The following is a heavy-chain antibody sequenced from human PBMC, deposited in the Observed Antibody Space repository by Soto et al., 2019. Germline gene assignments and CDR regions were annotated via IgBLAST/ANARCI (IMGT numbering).Heavy chain of an antibody. Sequence: QVQLVESGGGVVQPGRSLRLSCAASGFTFSSYGMHWVRQAPGKGLEWVAVISYDGSNKYYADSVKGRFTISRDNSKNTLYLQMNSLRAEDTAVYYCATHGWEVLHQDWGQGTLVTVSS. CDR1: GFTFSSYG. CDR3: ATHGWEVLHQD. J-gene: IGHJ4*02. D-gene: IGHD1-26*01. V-gene: IGHV3-30*03. CDR2: ISYDGSNK.